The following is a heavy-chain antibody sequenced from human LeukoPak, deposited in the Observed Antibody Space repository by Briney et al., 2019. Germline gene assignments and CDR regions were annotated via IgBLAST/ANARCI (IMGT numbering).Heavy chain of an antibody. CDR1: GFSVISTY. J-gene: IGHJ4*02. CDR3: ARDLAAAGDY. V-gene: IGHV3-53*01. D-gene: IGHD6-13*01. Sequence: PGGSLRLSCAASGFSVISTYMTWVRQAPGKGLEWVSVIYSDGSTYYADSVKGRFTISRDNYKNTLYLQMNSLRAEDTAVYYCARDLAAAGDYWGQGTLVTVSS. CDR2: IYSDGST.